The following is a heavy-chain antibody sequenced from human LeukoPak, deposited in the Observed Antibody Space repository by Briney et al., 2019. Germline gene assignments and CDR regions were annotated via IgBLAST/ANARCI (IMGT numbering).Heavy chain of an antibody. CDR2: ISGSGGST. CDR3: AKDARSSFDY. V-gene: IGHV3-23*01. J-gene: IGHJ4*02. Sequence: GGSLRLSCGASGFAVSSNYMSWVRQAPGKGLEWVSAISGSGGSTYYADSVKGRFTISRDNSKNTLYLQMNSLRAEDTAVYYCAKDARSSFDYWGQGTLVTVSS. CDR1: GFAVSSNY. D-gene: IGHD3-10*01.